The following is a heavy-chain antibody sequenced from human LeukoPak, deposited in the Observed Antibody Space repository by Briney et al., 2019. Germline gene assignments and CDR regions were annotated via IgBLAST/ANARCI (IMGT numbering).Heavy chain of an antibody. CDR3: ARDWGTTGTTGWMFDY. CDR1: GYTFTSYW. J-gene: IGHJ4*02. Sequence: KPGESLKISCKGSGYTFTSYWIGWVRQMPGKGLEWMGIIYPGDSDTRYSPSFQGQVTISADKSISTAYLQMNSLRAEDTAVYYCARDWGTTGTTGWMFDYWGQGTLVTVSS. V-gene: IGHV5-51*01. D-gene: IGHD1-1*01. CDR2: IYPGDSDT.